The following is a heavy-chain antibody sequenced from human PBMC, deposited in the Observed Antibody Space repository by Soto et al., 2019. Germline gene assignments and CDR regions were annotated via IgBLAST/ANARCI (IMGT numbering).Heavy chain of an antibody. CDR3: ARAAPRYCSGGSCYPGRDY. CDR2: IYYSGST. D-gene: IGHD2-15*01. Sequence: SETLSLTCTVSGGSISSSSYYWGWIRQPPGKGLEWIGSIYYSGSTNYNPSLKSRVTISVDTSKNQFSLKLSSVTAADTAVYYCARAAPRYCSGGSCYPGRDYWGQGTLVTVS. V-gene: IGHV4-39*07. J-gene: IGHJ4*02. CDR1: GGSISSSSYY.